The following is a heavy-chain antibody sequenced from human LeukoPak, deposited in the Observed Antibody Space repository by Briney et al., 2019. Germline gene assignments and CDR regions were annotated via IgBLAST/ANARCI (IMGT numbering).Heavy chain of an antibody. J-gene: IGHJ4*02. V-gene: IGHV1-69*06. CDR1: GGTFSSYA. CDR2: IIPIFGTA. D-gene: IGHD6-19*01. Sequence: ASVKVSCKASGGTFSSYAISWVRQAPGQGLEWMGGIIPIFGTANYAQKFQGRVTITAVKSTSTAYMELSSLRSEDTAVYYCARAGVEVAGLYYFDYWGQGTLVTVSS. CDR3: ARAGVEVAGLYYFDY.